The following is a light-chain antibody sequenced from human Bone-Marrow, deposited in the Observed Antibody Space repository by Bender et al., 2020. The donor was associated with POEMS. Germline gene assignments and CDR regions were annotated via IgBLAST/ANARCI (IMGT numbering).Light chain of an antibody. V-gene: IGLV2-14*03. CDR2: DVS. CDR1: SSDVGAYNY. CDR3: CSYAGNYVV. J-gene: IGLJ2*01. Sequence: QSALAQPASVSGSPGQSITISCTGTSSDVGAYNYVSWYQQHPGNAPKLMLYDVSRRPSGVSDRFSGSKSANTASLTISGLQAEDEADYYCCSYAGNYVVFGGGTKLTAL.